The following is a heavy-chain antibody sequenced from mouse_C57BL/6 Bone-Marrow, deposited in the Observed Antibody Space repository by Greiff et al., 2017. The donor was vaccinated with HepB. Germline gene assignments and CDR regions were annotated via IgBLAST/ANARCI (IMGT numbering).Heavy chain of an antibody. CDR2: ISGGGGNT. J-gene: IGHJ4*01. CDR1: GFTFSSYT. D-gene: IGHD1-1*01. Sequence: EVKLVESGGGLVKPGGSLKLSCAASGFTFSSYTMSWVRQTPEKRLEWVATISGGGGNTYYPDSVKGRFTISRDNAKNTLYLQMSSLRSEDTALYYCARPSFYGNAMDYWGQGTSVTVSS. CDR3: ARPSFYGNAMDY. V-gene: IGHV5-9*01.